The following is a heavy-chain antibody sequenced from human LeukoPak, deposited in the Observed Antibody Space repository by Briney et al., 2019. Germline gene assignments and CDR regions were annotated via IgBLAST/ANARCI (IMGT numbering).Heavy chain of an antibody. Sequence: SETLSLTCTVSGGSISSGGYYWSWIRQPPGKGLEWIGYIYHSGSTYYNPFFKSRVTISVDRSKNQFSLKLSSVTAADTAVYYCARVPGSPIWGQGTMVTVSS. J-gene: IGHJ3*02. CDR2: IYHSGST. CDR1: GGSISSGGYY. D-gene: IGHD7-27*01. V-gene: IGHV4-30-2*01. CDR3: ARVPGSPI.